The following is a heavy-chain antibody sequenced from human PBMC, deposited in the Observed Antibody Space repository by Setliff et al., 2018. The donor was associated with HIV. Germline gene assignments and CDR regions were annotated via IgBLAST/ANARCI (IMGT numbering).Heavy chain of an antibody. CDR1: GFTFIDYA. D-gene: IGHD2-2*01. CDR3: ARSRSTRDAFDT. CDR2: ISSSGSYI. J-gene: IGHJ3*02. V-gene: IGHV3-21*01. Sequence: PGGSLRLSCATSGFTFIDYALNWVRQAPGGGLEWVSSISSSGSYIYYAGSLKDRFTISRDNARNSLYLDMNTLRAEDTALYYCARSRSTRDAFDTWGQGTMVTVSS.